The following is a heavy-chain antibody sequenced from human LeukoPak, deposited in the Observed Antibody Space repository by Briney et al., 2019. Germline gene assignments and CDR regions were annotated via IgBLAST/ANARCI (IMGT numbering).Heavy chain of an antibody. D-gene: IGHD3-9*01. CDR1: GFTFNTYA. V-gene: IGHV3-23*01. CDR3: TNQPILAGSIDS. J-gene: IGHJ4*02. Sequence: GGPLRLSCATSGFTFNTYAMNWVRQARGKGLEGVSTINDAGRTTYYADSVKGRFTISRDNSKNTVYLQMNNLRAEDTALYYCTNQPILAGSIDSWGQGTLVTVSS. CDR2: INDAGRTT.